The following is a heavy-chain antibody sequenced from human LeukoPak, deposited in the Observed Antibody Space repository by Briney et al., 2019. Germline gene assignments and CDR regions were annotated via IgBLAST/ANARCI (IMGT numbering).Heavy chain of an antibody. V-gene: IGHV3-23*01. CDR3: ARETPDSSSWTVFDY. D-gene: IGHD6-13*01. J-gene: IGHJ4*02. CDR1: GFTFSNHG. Sequence: GGTLRLSCAASGFTFSNHGMTWVRQAPGKGLEWVSGISPSGDITYYADSVKGRFTISRDSAKNSLYLQMNSLRVEDTAVYYCARETPDSSSWTVFDYWGQGTLVTVSS. CDR2: ISPSGDIT.